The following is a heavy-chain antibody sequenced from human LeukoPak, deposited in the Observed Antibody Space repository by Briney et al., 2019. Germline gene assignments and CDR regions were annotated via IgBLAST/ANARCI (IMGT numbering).Heavy chain of an antibody. Sequence: SETLSLTCAVYGGSFSGYYWSWIRQPPGKGLEWIGEINHSGSTNYNPSLKSRVTISVDTSKNQFSLKLSSVTAADTAVYYCARDLDYYDSSGYLARGYYFDYWGQGTLVTVSS. CDR1: GGSFSGYY. CDR3: ARDLDYYDSSGYLARGYYFDY. V-gene: IGHV4-34*01. CDR2: INHSGST. D-gene: IGHD3-22*01. J-gene: IGHJ4*02.